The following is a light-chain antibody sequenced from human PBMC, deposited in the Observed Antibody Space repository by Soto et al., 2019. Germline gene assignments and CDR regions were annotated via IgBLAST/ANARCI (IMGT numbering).Light chain of an antibody. J-gene: IGKJ4*01. CDR2: GAS. V-gene: IGKV3-15*01. CDR1: QSVNSN. CDR3: QQYSYWPPLT. Sequence: EIVMTQSPATLSVSPGERATLSCRASQSVNSNLAWYQQKPGQAPRLLIYGASTRATGIPARFSGSGSGTEFTLTISSLQSEDFGVYYCQQYSYWPPLTFGGGTKVEIK.